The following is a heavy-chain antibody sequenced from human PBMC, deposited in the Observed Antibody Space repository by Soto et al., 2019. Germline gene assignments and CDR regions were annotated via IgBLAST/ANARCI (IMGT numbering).Heavy chain of an antibody. CDR2: ISAYNGNT. D-gene: IGHD6-13*01. Sequence: ASVKVSCKASGYTFTSYAMNWVRQAPGQGLEWMGWISAYNGNTNYAQKLQGRVTMTTDTSTSTAYMELRSLRSDDTAVYYCARDPGWAAAGKRFDPWGQGTLVTVSS. CDR1: GYTFTSYA. V-gene: IGHV1-18*01. J-gene: IGHJ5*02. CDR3: ARDPGWAAAGKRFDP.